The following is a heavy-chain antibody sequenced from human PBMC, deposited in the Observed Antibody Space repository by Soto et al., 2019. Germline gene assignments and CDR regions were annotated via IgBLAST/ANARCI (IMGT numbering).Heavy chain of an antibody. CDR1: GFTFNSYA. Sequence: DVQVLESGGDLVQPGGSLRLSCAASGFTFNSYAMSWVRQAPGKGLEWVSSVSAGGDMTYYSDSVKGRFTISRDNSNNALFLQMNSLRIEDTALYYCARGDRGGSGSPASYYYSGLDVRGQGTTVTVS. CDR2: VSAGGDMT. J-gene: IGHJ6*02. V-gene: IGHV3-23*01. D-gene: IGHD3-10*01. CDR3: ARGDRGGSGSPASYYYSGLDV.